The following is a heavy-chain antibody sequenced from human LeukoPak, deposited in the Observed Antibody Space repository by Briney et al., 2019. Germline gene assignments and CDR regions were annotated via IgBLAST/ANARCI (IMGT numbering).Heavy chain of an antibody. V-gene: IGHV4-39*07. D-gene: IGHD1-26*01. CDR1: GYSISSSSYY. J-gene: IGHJ3*02. CDR3: ARDGRHGRGSSDI. CDR2: MYYSGST. Sequence: PSETLSLTCTVSGYSISSSSYYWGWIRQPPGKGLEWIGSMYYSGSTYYNPSLKSRVTISVDTSKNQFSLKLSSVTAADTAVYYCARDGRHGRGSSDIWGQGTMVTVSS.